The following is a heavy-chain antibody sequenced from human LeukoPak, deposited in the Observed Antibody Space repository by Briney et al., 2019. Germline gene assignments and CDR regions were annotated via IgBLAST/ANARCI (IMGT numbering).Heavy chain of an antibody. D-gene: IGHD3-16*02. CDR2: ISAYNGNT. J-gene: IGHJ4*02. Sequence: ASVKVSCKASGYTFTGYYMHWVRQAPGQGLEWMGWISAYNGNTNYAQKLQGRVTVTTDTSTSTAYMELRSLRSDDTAVYYCARAYYVWGSYRYYDYWGQGTLVTVSS. V-gene: IGHV1-18*04. CDR3: ARAYYVWGSYRYYDY. CDR1: GYTFTGYY.